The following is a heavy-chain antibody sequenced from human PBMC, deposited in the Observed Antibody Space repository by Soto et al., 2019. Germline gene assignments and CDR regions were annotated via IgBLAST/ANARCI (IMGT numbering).Heavy chain of an antibody. CDR3: ARGWGRIFDY. Sequence: VQLQQWGAGLLKPSETLSLTCAVYGGSLSGYYWSWIRQPPGKGLEWIGEINHSGSTNYNPSLKSRVTISVDTSKNQFSLKLISVTAADTAVYYCARGWGRIFDYWGQGTLVTVSS. J-gene: IGHJ4*02. CDR2: INHSGST. V-gene: IGHV4-34*01. CDR1: GGSLSGYY. D-gene: IGHD7-27*01.